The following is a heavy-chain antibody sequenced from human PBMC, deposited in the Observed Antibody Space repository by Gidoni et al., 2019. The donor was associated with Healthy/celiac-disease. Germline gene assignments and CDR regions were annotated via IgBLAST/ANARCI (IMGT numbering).Heavy chain of an antibody. V-gene: IGHV1-46*01. Sequence: QVQLVQSGAEVKKPGASVKFSCKPSGYTFTSYYMHWVRQAPGQGLEWLGIINPSGGSTSYAQKFQGRVTMTRDTSTSTVYMELSSLRSEDTAVYYCARVSSIAVAGPIDYWGQGTLVTVSS. CDR2: INPSGGST. CDR1: GYTFTSYY. J-gene: IGHJ4*02. D-gene: IGHD6-19*01. CDR3: ARVSSIAVAGPIDY.